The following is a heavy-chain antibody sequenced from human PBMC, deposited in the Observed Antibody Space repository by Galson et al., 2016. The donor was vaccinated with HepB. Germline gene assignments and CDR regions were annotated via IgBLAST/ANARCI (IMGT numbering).Heavy chain of an antibody. CDR3: TREGAPGTSSWYAFDI. Sequence: SLRLSCAASGFTFSSYWMTWVRQAPGKGLEWVANIKQDGIEKYHVDSVKGRFTISRDNSKNTVYLQMSSLRAEDTAMYYCTREGAPGTSSWYAFDIWGQGTMVTVSS. CDR2: IKQDGIEK. D-gene: IGHD6-13*01. V-gene: IGHV3-7*01. CDR1: GFTFSSYW. J-gene: IGHJ3*02.